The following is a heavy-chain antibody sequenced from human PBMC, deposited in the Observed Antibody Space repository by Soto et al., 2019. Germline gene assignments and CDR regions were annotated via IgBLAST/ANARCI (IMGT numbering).Heavy chain of an antibody. D-gene: IGHD3-16*02. CDR2: ISYDGSNK. V-gene: IGHV3-30*18. Sequence: GSLRLSCAASGFTFSSYGMHWVRQAPGKGLEWVAVISYDGSNKYYADSVKGRFTISRDNSKNTLYLQMNSLRAEDTAVYYCAKDIGLRLGELSLDYYYYGMDVWGQGTTVTVSS. J-gene: IGHJ6*02. CDR1: GFTFSSYG. CDR3: AKDIGLRLGELSLDYYYYGMDV.